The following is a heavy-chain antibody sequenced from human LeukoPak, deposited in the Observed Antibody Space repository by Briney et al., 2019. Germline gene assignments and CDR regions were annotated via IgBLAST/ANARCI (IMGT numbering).Heavy chain of an antibody. CDR2: INHRGST. Sequence: SETLSLTCAVYGGSFSGYYWSWIRQPPGKGLEWIGEINHRGSTNYNPSLKSRVTISVDTSKNQFSLKLSSVTAADTAVYYCARAHYYGSGSYYNRQSMDLDYWGQGTLVTVSS. V-gene: IGHV4-34*01. CDR3: ARAHYYGSGSYYNRQSMDLDY. D-gene: IGHD3-10*01. CDR1: GGSFSGYY. J-gene: IGHJ4*02.